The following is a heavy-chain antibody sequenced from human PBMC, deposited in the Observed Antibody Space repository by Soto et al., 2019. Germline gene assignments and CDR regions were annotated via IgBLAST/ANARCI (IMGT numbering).Heavy chain of an antibody. D-gene: IGHD1-7*01. J-gene: IGHJ4*02. Sequence: QVQLVESGGGLVKPGGSLRLSCVASGFTFKDYYMSWIRRAPGKGLEWVSYIGSGGGTIYYADSVKGRFTISRDNAKHSLYLEINSLRAEDTAVYYCARYTITGTTSFDYWGRGTLVTVSS. CDR3: ARYTITGTTSFDY. CDR1: GFTFKDYY. CDR2: IGSGGGTI. V-gene: IGHV3-11*01.